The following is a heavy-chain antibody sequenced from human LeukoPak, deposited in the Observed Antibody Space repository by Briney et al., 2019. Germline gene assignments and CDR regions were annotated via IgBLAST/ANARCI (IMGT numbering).Heavy chain of an antibody. J-gene: IGHJ4*01. Sequence: HSGGSLRLSCAASGFTFTSYAMNWVRQAPGKGLEWVSSISGSGGTTYNADSVKGRFTISRDNSKNTLYLQMNNLRAEDTAVYYCAKGDLGFGRFYFGYWGHGNLVTVSP. CDR3: AKGDLGFGRFYFGY. V-gene: IGHV3-23*01. CDR1: GFTFTSYA. CDR2: ISGSGGTT. D-gene: IGHD3-16*01.